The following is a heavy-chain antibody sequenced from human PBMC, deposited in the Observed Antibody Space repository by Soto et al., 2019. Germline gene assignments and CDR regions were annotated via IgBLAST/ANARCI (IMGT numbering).Heavy chain of an antibody. J-gene: IGHJ4*02. Sequence: PPGKGLEWIGEINHSGSTNYNPSLKSRVTISVDTSKNQFSLKLSSVTAADTAVYYCARPGGYCSSTSCYLDYWGQGTLVTVSS. D-gene: IGHD2-2*01. CDR3: ARPGGYCSSTSCYLDY. V-gene: IGHV4-34*01. CDR2: INHSGST.